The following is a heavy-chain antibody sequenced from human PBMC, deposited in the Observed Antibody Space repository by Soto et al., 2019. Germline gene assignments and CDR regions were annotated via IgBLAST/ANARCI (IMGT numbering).Heavy chain of an antibody. D-gene: IGHD3-3*01. CDR1: GDSVSSVGFH. CDR3: SRAPVGLDTISYFDY. V-gene: IGHV4-30-4*01. CDR2: IYNGGST. J-gene: IGHJ4*02. Sequence: QVQLQESGPGLVKPSETLSLTCTVSGDSVSSVGFHWAWLRRPPGKGLEWIGYIYNGGSTYYRQSLESRMQMSLDATRNHYSLRLTSVTAAYTAVYFCSRAPVGLDTISYFDYWGQGKLVTVSS.